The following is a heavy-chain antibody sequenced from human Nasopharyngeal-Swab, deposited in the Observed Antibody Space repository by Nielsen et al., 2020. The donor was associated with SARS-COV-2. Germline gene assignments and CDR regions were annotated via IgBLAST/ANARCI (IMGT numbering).Heavy chain of an antibody. CDR2: ISYDGSNK. D-gene: IGHD3-22*01. CDR3: AREDGGDTMIVVVLVS. CDR1: GFTFSSYA. V-gene: IGHV3-30*04. J-gene: IGHJ5*01. Sequence: SLKISCAASGFTFSSYAMHWVRQAPGKGLEWVAVISYDGSNKYYADSVKGRFTISRDNSKNTLYLQMNSLRAEDTAVYYCAREDGGDTMIVVVLVSWGPGPLVTVSS.